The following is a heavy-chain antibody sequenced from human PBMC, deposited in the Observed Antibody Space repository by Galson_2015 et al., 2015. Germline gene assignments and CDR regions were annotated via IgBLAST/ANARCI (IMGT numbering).Heavy chain of an antibody. D-gene: IGHD6-19*01. CDR1: GFTFSSNA. Sequence: SLRLSCAASGFTFSSNAMNWVRQAPGKGLEWVSSISRSSRYMYYADSVKGRFTISRDNAKNSLYLQMNSLRAEDTAVYYCARENGDSGWSKDLTAFDIWGQGTMVTVSS. V-gene: IGHV3-21*01. J-gene: IGHJ3*02. CDR2: ISRSSRYM. CDR3: ARENGDSGWSKDLTAFDI.